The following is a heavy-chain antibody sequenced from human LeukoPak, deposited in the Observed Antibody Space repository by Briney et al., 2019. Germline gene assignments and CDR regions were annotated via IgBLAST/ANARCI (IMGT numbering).Heavy chain of an antibody. D-gene: IGHD5-18*01. J-gene: IGHJ5*02. Sequence: GGALRLSCAASGFTFSNYIMNWVRQAPGKGLEWVSSISSSSSYIYYADSVKGRFTISRDNAKNSLYLQMNSLRAEDTAVYYCAKARRLQLWLSWGQGTLVTVSS. CDR1: GFTFSNYI. CDR3: AKARRLQLWLS. CDR2: ISSSSSYI. V-gene: IGHV3-21*04.